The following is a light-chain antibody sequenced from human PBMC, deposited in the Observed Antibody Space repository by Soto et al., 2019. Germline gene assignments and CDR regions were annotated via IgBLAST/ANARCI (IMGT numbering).Light chain of an antibody. CDR2: ENN. V-gene: IGLV1-40*01. CDR1: SSNIGAGYE. CDR3: QSYDSSLSGYV. Sequence: QAVVTQPPSVSEAPGQRVTISCTGSSSNIGAGYEAHWYQQVPGKAPKLLIYENNNRPSGVPDRFSGSKSGTSASLAITGLQAEDEAEYYCQSYDSSLSGYVFGTGTKVTVL. J-gene: IGLJ1*01.